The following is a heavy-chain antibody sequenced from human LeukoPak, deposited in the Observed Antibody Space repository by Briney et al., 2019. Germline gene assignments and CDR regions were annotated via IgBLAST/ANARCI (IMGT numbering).Heavy chain of an antibody. CDR1: GYTFNTYG. J-gene: IGHJ5*02. D-gene: IGHD6-25*01. V-gene: IGHV1-69*13. Sequence: ASVKVSCKASGYTFNTYGISWVRQAPGQGLEWMGGIIPVFGTANYAQKFQGRVTLTADESTSTAYMELSSLRSDDTAVYYCAREGAAAEDVNWFDPWGQGTLVTVSS. CDR3: AREGAAAEDVNWFDP. CDR2: IIPVFGTA.